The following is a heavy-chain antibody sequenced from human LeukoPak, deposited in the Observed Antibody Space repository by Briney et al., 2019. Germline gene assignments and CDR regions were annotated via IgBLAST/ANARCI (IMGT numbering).Heavy chain of an antibody. D-gene: IGHD4-17*01. Sequence: SETLSLTCAVYGVSFSGYYWNWIRQPPGKGLEWIGEINHSGSTNYNPFLKSRVTISVDTSKNQFSLKLSSVTAADTAVYYCARGMTTVTTDWFDPWGQGTLVTVSS. J-gene: IGHJ5*02. CDR3: ARGMTTVTTDWFDP. CDR1: GVSFSGYY. CDR2: INHSGST. V-gene: IGHV4-34*01.